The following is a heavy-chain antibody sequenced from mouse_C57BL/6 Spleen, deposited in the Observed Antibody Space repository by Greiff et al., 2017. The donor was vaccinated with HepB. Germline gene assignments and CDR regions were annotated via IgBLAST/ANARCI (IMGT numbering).Heavy chain of an antibody. J-gene: IGHJ2*01. CDR2: ISNGGGST. CDR3: ARGQYYFDY. CDR1: GFTFSDYY. Sequence: EVKLQESGGGLVQPGGSLKLSCAASGFTFSDYYMYWVRQTPEKRLEWVAYISNGGGSTYYPDTVKGRFTISRDNAKNTLYLQMSRLKSEDTAMYYCARGQYYFDYWGQGTTRTVSS. V-gene: IGHV5-12*01.